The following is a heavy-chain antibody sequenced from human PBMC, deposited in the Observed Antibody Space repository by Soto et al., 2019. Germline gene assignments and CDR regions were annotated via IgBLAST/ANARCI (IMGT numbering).Heavy chain of an antibody. CDR3: TAGLYNRVGGDQ. J-gene: IGHJ4*02. CDR1: GFTFSYAW. Sequence: EVQLVESGGGLVKPGGSLRLSCAASGFTFSYAWMTWVRQVSGKGLEWVARIKSKAHGGTTDYAALVEGRFTISRYHATNTVYLQMNGLQTEDTGLCYCTAGLYNRVGGDQWAQGTQVTVSS. D-gene: IGHD3-16*01. CDR2: IKSKAHGGTT. V-gene: IGHV3-15*07.